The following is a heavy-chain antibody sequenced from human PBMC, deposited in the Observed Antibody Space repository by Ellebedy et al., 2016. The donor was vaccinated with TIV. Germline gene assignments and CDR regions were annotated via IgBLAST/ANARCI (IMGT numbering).Heavy chain of an antibody. CDR1: GFTFSSYA. J-gene: IGHJ5*02. D-gene: IGHD6-13*01. CDR3: ARDRAAAGTGNWFDP. V-gene: IGHV3-30-3*01. CDR2: ISYDGSNK. Sequence: GESLKISXAASGFTFSSYAMHWVRQAPGKGLEWVAVISYDGSNKYYADSVKGRFTISRDNSKNTLYLQMNSLRAEDTAVYYCARDRAAAGTGNWFDPWGQGTLVTVSS.